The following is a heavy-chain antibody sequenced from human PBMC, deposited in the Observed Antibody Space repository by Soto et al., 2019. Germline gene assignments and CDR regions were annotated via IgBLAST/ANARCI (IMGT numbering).Heavy chain of an antibody. D-gene: IGHD6-19*01. CDR1: GGTFSSYA. CDR2: IIPIFGTA. CDR3: ARAPEPGSGWFYYFDY. Sequence: ASVKVSCKASGGTFSSYAISWVRQAPGQGLEWMGGIIPIFGTANYAQKFQGRVTITADESASTAYMELSSLRSEDTAVYYCARAPEPGSGWFYYFDYWGQGTLVTVSS. J-gene: IGHJ4*02. V-gene: IGHV1-69*13.